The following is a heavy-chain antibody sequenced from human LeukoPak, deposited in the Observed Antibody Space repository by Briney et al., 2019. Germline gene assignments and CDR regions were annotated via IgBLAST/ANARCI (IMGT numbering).Heavy chain of an antibody. CDR1: GFTFSSDS. J-gene: IGHJ4*02. D-gene: IGHD6-13*01. CDR2: ISSSGNTK. CDR3: ARGPYSSNRYVYY. V-gene: IGHV3-48*02. Sequence: GGSLRLSCAGPGFTFSSDSTNWVRQAPGKGLEWVSYISSSGNTKHYVDSVKGRFTISRDNAKNSVYLQVNSLRNEDTAVYYCARGPYSSNRYVYYWGEGTLVTVAS.